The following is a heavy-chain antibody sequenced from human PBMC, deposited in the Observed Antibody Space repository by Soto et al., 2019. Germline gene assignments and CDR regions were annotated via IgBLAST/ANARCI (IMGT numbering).Heavy chain of an antibody. D-gene: IGHD3-10*01. CDR3: ARDRDTMVRGVPNWFDP. V-gene: IGHV1-3*01. J-gene: IGHJ5*02. Sequence: GASVKVSCKASGYTFTSYGMHWVRLAPGQSLEWMGWINAGTGNTKCSQKFRGRVTITRDTFASTVYMELSSLTSEDTAVYYCARDRDTMVRGVPNWFDPWGQGTLVTVSS. CDR1: GYTFTSYG. CDR2: INAGTGNT.